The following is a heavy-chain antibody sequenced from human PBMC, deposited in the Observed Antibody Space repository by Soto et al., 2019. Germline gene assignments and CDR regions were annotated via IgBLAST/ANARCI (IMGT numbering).Heavy chain of an antibody. Sequence: EVQLLESGGGLVQPGGSLRLSCAASGFTYSRYTMGWVRQAPGKGLEWVSDISANGGSTFYADSVKGRFTISRDNSKNTLLLQMNSLRAEDTALYYCAIAGSAGSCYGYWGQGTLVTVSS. CDR2: ISANGGST. J-gene: IGHJ4*02. V-gene: IGHV3-23*01. CDR3: AIAGSAGSCYGY. D-gene: IGHD2-15*01. CDR1: GFTYSRYT.